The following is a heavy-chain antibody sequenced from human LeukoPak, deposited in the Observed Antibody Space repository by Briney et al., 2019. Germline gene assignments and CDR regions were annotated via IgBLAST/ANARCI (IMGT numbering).Heavy chain of an antibody. CDR3: ARGKLKQWLFDY. Sequence: GGSLRPSCAASGFTFSSYAMHWVRQAPGKGLEWVAVISYDGSNKYYADSVKGRFTISRDNSKNTLYLQMNSLRAEDTAVYYCARGKLKQWLFDYWGQGTLVTVSS. CDR1: GFTFSSYA. D-gene: IGHD6-19*01. CDR2: ISYDGSNK. J-gene: IGHJ4*02. V-gene: IGHV3-30-3*01.